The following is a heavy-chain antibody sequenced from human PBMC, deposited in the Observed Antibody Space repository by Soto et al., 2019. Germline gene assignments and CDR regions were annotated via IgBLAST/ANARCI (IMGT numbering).Heavy chain of an antibody. CDR1: GASISSGRYY. CDR2: IHTTGST. D-gene: IGHD2-15*01. V-gene: IGHV4-39*01. CDR3: ARHLPSLRSDALDV. J-gene: IGHJ6*02. Sequence: PSETLSVTCTVSGASISSGRYYWAWIRQPPGKGLEWVATIHTTGSTYYKPSLESRIALSIDTSKNHFSLRLTSVTAADTAVYYCARHLPSLRSDALDVWGQGTSVT.